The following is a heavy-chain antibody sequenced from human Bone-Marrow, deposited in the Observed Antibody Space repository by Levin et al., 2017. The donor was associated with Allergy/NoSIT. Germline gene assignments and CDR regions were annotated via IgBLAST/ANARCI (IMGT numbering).Heavy chain of an antibody. D-gene: IGHD3-22*01. CDR1: GGTFSSYA. V-gene: IGHV1-69*13. CDR3: ARKVDSYYYDSSAQAVYFDY. CDR2: IIPIFGTA. J-gene: IGHJ4*02. Sequence: AASVKVSCKASGGTFSSYAISWVRQAPGQGLEWMGGIIPIFGTANYAQKFQGRVTITADESTSTAYMELSSLRSEDTAVYYCARKVDSYYYDSSAQAVYFDYWGQGTLVTVSS.